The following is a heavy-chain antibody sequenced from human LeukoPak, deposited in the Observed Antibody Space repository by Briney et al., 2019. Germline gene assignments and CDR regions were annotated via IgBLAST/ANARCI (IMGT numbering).Heavy chain of an antibody. CDR2: ISYSAST. CDR3: ARHLGRGYSYGYRPGWFDP. CDR1: GGSISSRSYY. Sequence: SETLSLTCSVSGGSISSRSYYWGWIRHPPGKGLEWIGSISYSASTYYNPSLKSRVTISVDTSKNQFSLKLSSVTAADTALYYCARHLGRGYSYGYRPGWFDPWGQGTLVTVSS. D-gene: IGHD5-18*01. V-gene: IGHV4-39*01. J-gene: IGHJ5*02.